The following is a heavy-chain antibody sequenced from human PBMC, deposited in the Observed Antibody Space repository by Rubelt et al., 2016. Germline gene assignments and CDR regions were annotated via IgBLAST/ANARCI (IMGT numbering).Heavy chain of an antibody. CDR3: ARDRFYFGSGTYYLFGAQSSRSANWFDP. V-gene: IGHV3-23*01. D-gene: IGHD3-10*01. Sequence: ISGSGGNTFYADFVKGRFTISRDNSNNTLYLQMNGLRVEDTAIYYCARDRFYFGSGTYYLFGAQSSRSANWFDPWGQGTLVTVSS. CDR2: ISGSGGNT. J-gene: IGHJ5*02.